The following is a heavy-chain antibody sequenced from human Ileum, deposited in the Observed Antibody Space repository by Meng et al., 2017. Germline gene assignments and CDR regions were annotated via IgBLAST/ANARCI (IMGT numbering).Heavy chain of an antibody. CDR3: AGQPTSSGAGYSWFDP. Sequence: QLQLQESGPGLVKPTETLSLTCIVSGGSVTSSSYDWGWIRQPPGKGLEWIGGITYTGNSYATPSLKTRLTTSLDTSKNQFSLRLNSLTAADTAVYYCAGQPTSSGAGYSWFDPWGQGILVTVSS. V-gene: IGHV4-39*01. D-gene: IGHD2-2*01. CDR2: ITYTGNS. J-gene: IGHJ5*02. CDR1: GGSVTSSSYD.